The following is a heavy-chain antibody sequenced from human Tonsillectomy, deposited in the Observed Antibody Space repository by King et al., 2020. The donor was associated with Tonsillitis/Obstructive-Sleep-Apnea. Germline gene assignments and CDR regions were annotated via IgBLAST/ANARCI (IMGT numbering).Heavy chain of an antibody. D-gene: IGHD2-15*01. V-gene: IGHV4-34*01. CDR3: ARECVVVVAATRDNWFDP. CDR2: INHSGST. Sequence: VQLQQWGAGLLKPSETLSLTCAVYGGSFSGYYWSWIRQPPGKGLEWIGEINHSGSTNYNPSLKSRVTISVDTSKNQFSLKLSSVTAADTAVYYCARECVVVVAATRDNWFDPWGQGTLVTVSS. J-gene: IGHJ5*02. CDR1: GGSFSGYY.